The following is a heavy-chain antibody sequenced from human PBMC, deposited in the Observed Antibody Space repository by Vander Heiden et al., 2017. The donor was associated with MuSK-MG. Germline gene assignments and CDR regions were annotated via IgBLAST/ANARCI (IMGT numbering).Heavy chain of an antibody. CDR3: ARDQLKWFGEYLFDY. CDR2: TYYRYKWYN. J-gene: IGHJ4*02. V-gene: IGHV6-1*01. Sequence: QVQPQQPGPGLVKPSQTLSLTCAISGDSVSSNSAVWNGIRQSPSRGLEGLGRTYYRYKWYNDYAVSVKSRITINPDTSKNQFSLQLNSVTPEDTAVYYCARDQLKWFGEYLFDYWGQGTLVTVSS. CDR1: GDSVSSNSAV. D-gene: IGHD3-10*01.